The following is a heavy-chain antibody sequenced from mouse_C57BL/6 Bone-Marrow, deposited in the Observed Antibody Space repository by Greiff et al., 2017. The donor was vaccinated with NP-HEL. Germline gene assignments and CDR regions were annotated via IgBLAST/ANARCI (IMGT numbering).Heavy chain of an antibody. J-gene: IGHJ3*01. CDR2: IYPRSGNT. Sequence: VQLQQSGAELARPGASVKLSCKASGYTFTSYGISWVKQRTGQGLEWIGEIYPRSGNTYYNEKFKGKATLTADKSSSTEYMGLRSLTSEDSAVDVWARVFSYYGSSSCAYWGQGTLVTVSA. V-gene: IGHV1-81*01. CDR1: GYTFTSYG. D-gene: IGHD1-1*01. CDR3: ARVFSYYGSSSCAY.